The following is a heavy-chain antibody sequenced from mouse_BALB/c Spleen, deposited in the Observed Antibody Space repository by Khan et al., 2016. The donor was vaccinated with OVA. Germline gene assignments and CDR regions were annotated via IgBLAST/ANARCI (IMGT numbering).Heavy chain of an antibody. CDR2: INPSNGYT. CDR3: VRDGAYHRNDGWFAY. Sequence: VQLQEPGAELARPGASVKMSCKASGYTFISYTIHWIKKRPGQGLEWIGYINPSNGYTNYNQKFKDKATLTTDKSSTTAYLQLSSLTSDDSAVYNCVRDGAYHRNDGWFAYWGQGTLVTVSA. CDR1: GYTFISYT. D-gene: IGHD2-14*01. J-gene: IGHJ3*01. V-gene: IGHV1-4*01.